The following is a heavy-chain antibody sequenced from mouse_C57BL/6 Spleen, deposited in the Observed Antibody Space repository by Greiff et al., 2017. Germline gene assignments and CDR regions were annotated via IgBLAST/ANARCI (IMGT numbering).Heavy chain of an antibody. CDR1: GYTFTDYY. Sequence: VQLKQSGPVLVKPGASVKMSCKASGYTFTDYYMNWVKQSHGKSLEWIGVINPYNGGTSYNQKFKGKATLTVDKSSSTAYMELNSLTSEDSAVYYCARYDDYDDYYALDYWGQGTSVPVSS. CDR3: ARYDDYDDYYALDY. V-gene: IGHV1-19*01. D-gene: IGHD2-4*01. J-gene: IGHJ4*01. CDR2: INPYNGGT.